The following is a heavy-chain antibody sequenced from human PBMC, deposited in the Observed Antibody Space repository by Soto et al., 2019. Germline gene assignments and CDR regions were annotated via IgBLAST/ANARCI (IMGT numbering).Heavy chain of an antibody. V-gene: IGHV4-39*01. Sequence: PSETLSLTCTVSGGSISSSSYYWGWIRQPPGKGLEWIGSIYYSGSTYYNPSLKSRVTISVDTSKNQFSLKLSSVTAADTAVYYCARAPGTYYYGSASYYNDYWGQGTLVTVSS. J-gene: IGHJ4*02. CDR3: ARAPGTYYYGSASYYNDY. CDR2: IYYSGST. CDR1: GGSISSSSYY. D-gene: IGHD3-10*01.